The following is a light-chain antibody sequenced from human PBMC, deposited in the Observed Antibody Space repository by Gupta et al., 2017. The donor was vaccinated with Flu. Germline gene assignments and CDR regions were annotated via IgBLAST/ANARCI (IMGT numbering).Light chain of an antibody. CDR3: QQYGNSPLYS. CDR2: ATS. J-gene: IGKJ2*03. V-gene: IGKV3-20*01. CDR1: QSVSSSS. Sequence: EIALTQSPDTLSWSPGERATLSCRASQSVSSSSLAWFQQKPGQSPRLLIYATSTRATGIPDRFSGSGSGTDFTLTISRLEPEDFAVFYCQQYGNSPLYSFGQGTRLEIK.